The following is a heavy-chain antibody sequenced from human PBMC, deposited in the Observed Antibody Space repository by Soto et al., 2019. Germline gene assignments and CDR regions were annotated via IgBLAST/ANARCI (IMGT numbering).Heavy chain of an antibody. CDR1: GFTFSNYA. V-gene: IGHV3-23*01. D-gene: IGHD4-4*01. CDR3: VKELSTLRGGY. J-gene: IGHJ4*02. CDR2: IAGSGGST. Sequence: LLESGGDLVQPGGSLRLSCAVSGFTFSNYAMSWVRQAPGKGLEWVSAIAGSGGSTYYADSVKGRFTISRDNSKNTLYLQMNNLRAEDTALYYCVKELSTLRGGYWGQGTLVTVSS.